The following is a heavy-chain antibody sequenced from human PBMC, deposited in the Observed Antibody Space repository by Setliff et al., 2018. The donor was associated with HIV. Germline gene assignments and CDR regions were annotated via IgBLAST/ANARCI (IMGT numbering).Heavy chain of an antibody. V-gene: IGHV1-69*10. Sequence: SVKVSCKASGGTFNTFGMNWVRQAPGQGLAWMGGIIPIARIPNYAQKFQGRVTITADISTRTVYMELSSLTSEDTAIYYCARDHQTMLWLDYWGQGTLVTVSS. CDR2: IIPIARIP. CDR1: GGTFNTFG. CDR3: ARDHQTMLWLDY. J-gene: IGHJ4*02. D-gene: IGHD2-21*01.